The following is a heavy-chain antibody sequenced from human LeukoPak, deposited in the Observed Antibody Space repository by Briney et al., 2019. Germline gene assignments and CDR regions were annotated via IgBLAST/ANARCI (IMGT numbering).Heavy chain of an antibody. Sequence: SETLSLTCAVSGYSISSGYYWGWIRPPPGKGLEWIGSIYHSGSTYYNPSLKSRVTIPVDTSKNQFSLKLSSVTAADTAVYYCARESEFDYWGQGTLVTVSS. CDR3: ARESEFDY. J-gene: IGHJ4*02. V-gene: IGHV4-38-2*02. CDR1: GYSISSGYY. CDR2: IYHSGST.